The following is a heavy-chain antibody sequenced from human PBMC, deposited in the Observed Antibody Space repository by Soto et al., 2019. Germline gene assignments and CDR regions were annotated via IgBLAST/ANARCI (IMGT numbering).Heavy chain of an antibody. CDR2: IYYSGST. CDR3: ARDRGSSSVVDY. V-gene: IGHV4-31*03. Sequence: QVQLQESGPGLVKPSQTLSLTCTVSGGSISSGGYYWSWIRQHPGKGLEWIGYIYYSGSTYYNPSLKSRVTISVDTSKNQFSLRLSSVTAADTAVYYCARDRGSSSVVDYWGQGTLVTVSS. D-gene: IGHD6-6*01. CDR1: GGSISSGGYY. J-gene: IGHJ4*02.